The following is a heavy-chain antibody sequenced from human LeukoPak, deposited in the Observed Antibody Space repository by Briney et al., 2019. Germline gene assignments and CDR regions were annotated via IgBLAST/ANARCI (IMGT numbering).Heavy chain of an antibody. V-gene: IGHV4-39*07. D-gene: IGHD6-13*01. CDR2: IYYSGNT. Sequence: SETLSLTCTVSGVSISSSNSYWGWIRQPPGKGLEWIGSIYYSGNTYYNASLKSRVTISVDTSKNQFSLKLSSVTAADTAVYYCAGSSWYGAFDIWGQGTMVTVSS. CDR1: GVSISSSNSY. CDR3: AGSSWYGAFDI. J-gene: IGHJ3*02.